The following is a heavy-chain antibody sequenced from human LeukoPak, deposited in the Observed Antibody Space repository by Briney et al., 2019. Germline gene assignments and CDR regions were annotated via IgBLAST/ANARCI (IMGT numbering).Heavy chain of an antibody. CDR3: ARGTRYYYDSSGYLTDAFDI. CDR2: IHHSGST. Sequence: PSETLSLTCTVSGYSISSGYYWGWIRQPPGKGLEWIGSIHHSGSTYYNPSLKSRVTISVDTSKNQFSLKLSSVTAADTAVYYCARGTRYYYDSSGYLTDAFDIWGQGTMVTVSS. CDR1: GYSISSGYY. D-gene: IGHD3-22*01. V-gene: IGHV4-38-2*02. J-gene: IGHJ3*02.